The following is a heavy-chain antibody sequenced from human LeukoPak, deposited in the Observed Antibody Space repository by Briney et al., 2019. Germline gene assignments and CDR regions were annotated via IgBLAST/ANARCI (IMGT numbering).Heavy chain of an antibody. CDR1: GGTFSSYA. CDR2: IIPIFGTA. Sequence: ASVKVSCKASGGTFSSYAISWVRQAPGQGLELMGGIIPIFGTANYAQKFQGRVTITADKSTSTAYMELSSLRSEDTAVYYCARESVAGRIGEWGQGTLVTVSS. D-gene: IGHD6-19*01. CDR3: ARESVAGRIGE. V-gene: IGHV1-69*06. J-gene: IGHJ4*02.